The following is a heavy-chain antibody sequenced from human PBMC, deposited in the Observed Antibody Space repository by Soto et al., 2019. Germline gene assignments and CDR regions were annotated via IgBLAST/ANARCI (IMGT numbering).Heavy chain of an antibody. CDR3: ARQWKYYDFWSGYYGYYYGMDV. D-gene: IGHD3-3*01. CDR2: IYYSGST. V-gene: IGHV4-39*01. Sequence: ASETLSLTCTVSGGSISSSSYYWGWIRQPPGKGLEWIGSIYYSGSTYYNPSLKSRVTISVDTSKNQFSLKLSSVTAADTAVYYCARQWKYYDFWSGYYGYYYGMDVWGQGTTVTVSS. CDR1: GGSISSSSYY. J-gene: IGHJ6*02.